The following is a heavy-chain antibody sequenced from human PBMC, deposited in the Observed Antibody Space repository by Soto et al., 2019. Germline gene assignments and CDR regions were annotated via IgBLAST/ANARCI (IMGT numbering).Heavy chain of an antibody. V-gene: IGHV1-3*01. CDR1: GYTFTSYA. J-gene: IGHJ4*02. Sequence: GASVKVSCKASGYTFTSYAMHWVRQAPGQRLEWMGWINAGNGNTKYSQKFQGRVTITRDTSASTAYMELSSLRSEDTAVYCCARSIVVVTAADYWGQGTLVTVSS. D-gene: IGHD2-21*02. CDR3: ARSIVVVTAADY. CDR2: INAGNGNT.